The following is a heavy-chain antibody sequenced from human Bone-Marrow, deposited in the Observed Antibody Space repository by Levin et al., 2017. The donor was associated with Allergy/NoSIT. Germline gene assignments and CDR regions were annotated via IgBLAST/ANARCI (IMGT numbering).Heavy chain of an antibody. CDR1: GYTFTDHY. CDR2: VNCNSGDT. D-gene: IGHD4-17*01. V-gene: IGHV1-2*02. J-gene: IGHJ4*02. Sequence: ASVKVSCEAAGYTFTDHYMHWVRQAPGQGLEWMGWVNCNSGDTHYAQKFQDRVTMTRDTSITTAYIEVSSLRFDDTALYFCARNDYGDYVQNFDYWGQGTLITVSS. CDR3: ARNDYGDYVQNFDY.